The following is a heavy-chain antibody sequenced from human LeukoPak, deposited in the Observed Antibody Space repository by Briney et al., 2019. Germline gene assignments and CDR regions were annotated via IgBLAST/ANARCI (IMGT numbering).Heavy chain of an antibody. D-gene: IGHD3-16*01. J-gene: IGHJ5*01. CDR1: GFTFTNDW. V-gene: IGHV3-74*01. CDR3: VRGLGDS. CDR2: ISSDGSSA. Sequence: GGSLRLSCAASGFTFTNDWMHWVRQAPGKGPVWVSQISSDGSSATYADSVKGRFTISRDSAKNTLYLQVNSLRAEDTAVYYCVRGLGDSWGQGTQLIVSS.